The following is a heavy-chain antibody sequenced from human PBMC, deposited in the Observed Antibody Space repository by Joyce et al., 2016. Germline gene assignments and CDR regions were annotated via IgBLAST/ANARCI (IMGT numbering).Heavy chain of an antibody. CDR2: IKQDGSEK. D-gene: IGHD3-16*01. CDR1: GFTFRSYW. Sequence: EVQLVESGGGLVQPGGSLRLSCAASGFTFRSYWMSWVRQAPGKGLGWVANIKQDGSEKYYVDSVKGRFTISRDNAKNSLYLQMNSLRAEDTAVYYCAGIHWGYFDYWGQGTLVTVSS. J-gene: IGHJ4*02. V-gene: IGHV3-7*01. CDR3: AGIHWGYFDY.